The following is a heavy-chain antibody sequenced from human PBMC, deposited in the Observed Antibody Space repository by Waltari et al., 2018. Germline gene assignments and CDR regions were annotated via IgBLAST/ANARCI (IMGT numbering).Heavy chain of an antibody. CDR3: AKDPGIAVVPYYFDY. Sequence: EVQLLESGGGLVQPGGSLRLSCAASGFTFSSYAMRWVRQAPGKGLEWVSAISGSGGSTYYADSVKGRFTISRDNSKNTLYLQMNSLRAEDTAVYYCAKDPGIAVVPYYFDYWGQGTLVTVSS. J-gene: IGHJ4*02. CDR1: GFTFSSYA. V-gene: IGHV3-23*01. D-gene: IGHD6-19*01. CDR2: ISGSGGST.